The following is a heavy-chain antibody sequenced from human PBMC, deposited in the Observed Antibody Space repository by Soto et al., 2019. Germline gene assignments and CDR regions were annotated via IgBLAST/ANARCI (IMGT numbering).Heavy chain of an antibody. CDR1: GFTFSSYT. V-gene: IGHV3-23*01. J-gene: IGHJ6*02. CDR2: ISGGSGSI. CDR3: AEGVGILHHYYGMDV. Sequence: GGSLRLSCAASGFTFSSYTMYWVRQAPGKGLEWVSTISGGSGSIYYADSVKGRFTISRDNSKNTLYLQMNSLRGEDTAIYYCAEGVGILHHYYGMDVWGQGTTVTVSS. D-gene: IGHD2-21*01.